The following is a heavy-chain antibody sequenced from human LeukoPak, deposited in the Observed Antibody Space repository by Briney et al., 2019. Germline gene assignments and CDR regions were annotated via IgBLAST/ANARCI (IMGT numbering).Heavy chain of an antibody. Sequence: SVKVSCKASGGAFSSYAISWVRQAPGQGLEGMGGIIPIFGTANYAQKFQGRVTITADESTSTAYMELSSLRSEDTAVYYCARVKVYYYGSGSPNYYYYYMDVWGKGTTVTISS. CDR2: IIPIFGTA. CDR1: GGAFSSYA. V-gene: IGHV1-69*13. J-gene: IGHJ6*03. D-gene: IGHD3-10*01. CDR3: ARVKVYYYGSGSPNYYYYYMDV.